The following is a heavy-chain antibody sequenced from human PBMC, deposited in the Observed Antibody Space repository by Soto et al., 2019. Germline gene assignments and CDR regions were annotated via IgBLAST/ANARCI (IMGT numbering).Heavy chain of an antibody. J-gene: IGHJ4*02. V-gene: IGHV4-38-2*01. CDR3: ARGKTVAATAY. CDR1: GDSISSDYY. CDR2: IYQSGST. D-gene: IGHD6-19*01. Sequence: QVQLQESGPGLVKPSETLSLTCAVSGDSISSDYYWGWIRQPPGKGLEWIGSIYQSGSTYYNPPLKSRVTISLDTSKNQFSLKLSSVTAADTAMYYCARGKTVAATAYWGQGTLVTVSS.